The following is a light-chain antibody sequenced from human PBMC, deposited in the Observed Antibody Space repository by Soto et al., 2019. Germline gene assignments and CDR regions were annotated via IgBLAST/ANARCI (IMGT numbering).Light chain of an antibody. CDR1: RGIISY. J-gene: IGKJ1*01. Sequence: AIRMTQSPSSFSSSTGDRVTITCRASRGIISYLSWYPQKPGKAPKLLIYAASTLQSGVPSRFSGSGSGTDFTLTISCLQSEDFATYYCQQYYSYPRTFGQGTKVDIK. V-gene: IGKV1-8*01. CDR2: AAS. CDR3: QQYYSYPRT.